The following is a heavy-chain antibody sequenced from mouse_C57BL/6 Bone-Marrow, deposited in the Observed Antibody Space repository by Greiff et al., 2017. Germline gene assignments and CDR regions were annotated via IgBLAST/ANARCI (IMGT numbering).Heavy chain of an antibody. J-gene: IGHJ4*01. CDR1: GFPFSDYG. CDR3: ARRAGTNYAMDY. CDR2: ISNLAYSI. D-gene: IGHD4-1*01. V-gene: IGHV5-15*01. Sequence: EVQLVESGGGLVQPGGSLKLSCAASGFPFSDYGMAWVRQAPRKGPEWVAFISNLAYSIYYADTVTGRFTISRENAKNTLYLEMSSLRSEDTAMYYCARRAGTNYAMDYWGQGTSVTVSS.